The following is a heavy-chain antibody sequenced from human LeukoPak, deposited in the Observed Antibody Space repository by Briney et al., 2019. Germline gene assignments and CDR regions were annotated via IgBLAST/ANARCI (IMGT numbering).Heavy chain of an antibody. Sequence: SQTLSLTCSVSGGSVSSGGYYWSWIRQPPGEGLEWIGWENYYDVSLRSRVTISVDRSKNQFSLKLISVTAADTAMYYCVGAKQWLSFDIWGQGTMVTVSS. CDR3: VGAKQWLSFDI. CDR1: GGSVSSGGYY. V-gene: IGHV4-30-2*01. D-gene: IGHD3-22*01. CDR2: WEN. J-gene: IGHJ3*02.